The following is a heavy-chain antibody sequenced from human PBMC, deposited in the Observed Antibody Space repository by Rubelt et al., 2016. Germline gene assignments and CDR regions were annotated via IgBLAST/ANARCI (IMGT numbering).Heavy chain of an antibody. CDR3: AGHYNWNDDSC. CDR1: GGSISGSSHY. D-gene: IGHD1-1*01. Sequence: QVQLQESGPGLVKPSETLSLTCTVSGGSISGSSHYWGWIRQPPGKALEWIGSIYDNGGTYYNPSLQSRVTISVDTSKNQFSLKMTSVTAADTAVYFCAGHYNWNDDSCWGQGTLVTVSS. V-gene: IGHV4-39*01. CDR2: IYDNGGT. J-gene: IGHJ4*02.